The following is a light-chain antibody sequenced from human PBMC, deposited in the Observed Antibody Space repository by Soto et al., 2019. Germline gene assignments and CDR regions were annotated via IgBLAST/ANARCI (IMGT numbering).Light chain of an antibody. Sequence: IVLTQSPATLSLSPGERASLSCRASQTVGTDLAWYQVRPGQAPRLLIFDASTRATGVPPRFSGSRSGSDFTLTISSLEPDDFALYYCQQRSAWPFTFGGGTSVLIK. CDR2: DAS. V-gene: IGKV3-11*01. CDR3: QQRSAWPFT. J-gene: IGKJ4*01. CDR1: QTVGTD.